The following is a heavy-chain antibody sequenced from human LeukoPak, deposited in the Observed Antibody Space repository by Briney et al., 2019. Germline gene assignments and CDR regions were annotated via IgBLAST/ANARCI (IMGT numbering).Heavy chain of an antibody. V-gene: IGHV3-74*01. Sequence: GGSLRLSCAASGFTFSSYWMHWVRQAPGKGLVWVSRINSDGSSTSYADSAKGRFTISRDNAKNTLYLQMNSLRAEDTAVYYCARHGSGSEYYYYGMDVWGKGTTVTVSS. CDR2: INSDGSST. CDR1: GFTFSSYW. CDR3: ARHGSGSEYYYYGMDV. D-gene: IGHD3-10*01. J-gene: IGHJ6*04.